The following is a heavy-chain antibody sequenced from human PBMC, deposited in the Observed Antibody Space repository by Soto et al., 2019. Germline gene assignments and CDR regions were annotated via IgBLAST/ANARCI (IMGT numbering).Heavy chain of an antibody. J-gene: IGHJ4*02. CDR2: ILNSGSV. Sequence: SETLSLTCTVSGASISRSDYYWSWIRRPPGGGLEWIGYILNSGSVYYNPSLMSRLTMSIHSPKNQFSLNLNSVTAADTAVYFCASELSGYSYGPGEVYWGQGILVTVSS. CDR1: GASISRSDYY. V-gene: IGHV4-30-4*01. D-gene: IGHD5-18*01. CDR3: ASELSGYSYGPGEVY.